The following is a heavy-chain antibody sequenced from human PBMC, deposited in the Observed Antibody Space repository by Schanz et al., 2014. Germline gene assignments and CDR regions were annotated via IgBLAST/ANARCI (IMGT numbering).Heavy chain of an antibody. V-gene: IGHV3-21*01. D-gene: IGHD6-13*01. CDR3: ATGRAEPGNFGAEYFLH. J-gene: IGHJ1*01. Sequence: EVQLVESGGGLVKPGGSLRLSCTGSGFPFDSYSINWVRQTPGRGLEWVSSISSGSSTRHYADSVKGRFIISRENAESTVFLQMNDLRDEDTAVYYCATGRAEPGNFGAEYFLHWGQGTPVTVTS. CDR2: ISSGSSTR. CDR1: GFPFDSYS.